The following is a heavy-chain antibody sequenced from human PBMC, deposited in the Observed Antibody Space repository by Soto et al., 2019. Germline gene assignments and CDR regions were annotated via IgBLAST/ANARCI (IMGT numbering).Heavy chain of an antibody. J-gene: IGHJ4*02. CDR2: IYPGDSDT. Sequence: PGESLKISCKGSGYSFTSYWIGWVRQMPGKGLEWMGIIYPGDSDTRYSPSFQGQVTISADKSISTAYLQWSSLKASDTAMYYCARRNIAVAGPENYFDSWGQAILVSVS. D-gene: IGHD6-19*01. CDR1: GYSFTSYW. CDR3: ARRNIAVAGPENYFDS. V-gene: IGHV5-51*01.